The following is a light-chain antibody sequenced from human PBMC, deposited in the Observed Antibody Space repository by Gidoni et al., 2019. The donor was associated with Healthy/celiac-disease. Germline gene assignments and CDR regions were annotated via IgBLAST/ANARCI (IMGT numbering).Light chain of an antibody. J-gene: IGKJ1*01. V-gene: IGKV3-20*01. CDR2: GAS. CDR1: QSVSSTY. Sequence: EIVLTQSPGTLSFSPGERATLSCRASQSVSSTYLAWYQQTPGQATRLLIYGASIRATGIPDRFSGSGSGTDFTITISRLDLEDFAVYYCQQYGSSRTFGQGTKVEIK. CDR3: QQYGSSRT.